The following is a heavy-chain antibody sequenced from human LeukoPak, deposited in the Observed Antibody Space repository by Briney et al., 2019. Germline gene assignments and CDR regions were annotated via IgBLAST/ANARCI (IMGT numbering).Heavy chain of an antibody. V-gene: IGHV3-30-3*01. CDR2: ISCDGSNK. CDR3: ARAEGIAARPDWFDP. J-gene: IGHJ5*02. D-gene: IGHD6-6*01. Sequence: GRSLRLSCAASGFTFSSYAMRWVRQAPGKGLEWVAVISCDGSNKYYADAVKGRFSISRDNAKNTRYLQMHSLRAKDTAVDYCARAEGIAARPDWFDPWGQGTLVTVSS. CDR1: GFTFSSYA.